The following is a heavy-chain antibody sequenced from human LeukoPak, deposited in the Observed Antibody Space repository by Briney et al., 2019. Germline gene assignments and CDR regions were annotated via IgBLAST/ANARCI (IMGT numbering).Heavy chain of an antibody. V-gene: IGHV1-2*02. Sequence: ASVKVSCKASGYTFTSYGISWVRQAPGQRLEWMGWINPNSGGTNYAQKFQGRVTMTRDTSFSTAYMELSRLRSDDTAVYYCARNYYGSGSYFNSHWFDPWGQGTLVTVSS. J-gene: IGHJ5*02. D-gene: IGHD3-10*01. CDR2: INPNSGGT. CDR1: GYTFTSYG. CDR3: ARNYYGSGSYFNSHWFDP.